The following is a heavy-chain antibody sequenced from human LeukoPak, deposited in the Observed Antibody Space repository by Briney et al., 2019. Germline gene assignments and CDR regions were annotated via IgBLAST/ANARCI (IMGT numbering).Heavy chain of an antibody. J-gene: IGHJ4*02. V-gene: IGHV3-23*01. Sequence: GGSLRLSCAASGFTFSSYAMSWVRQAPGKGLEWVSAISGSGGSTYYADSVKGRFTISRDNSKNTLYLQMNSLRAEDTAVYYCAKDKEGYGDPSYFDYWGQGTLVTVSS. CDR1: GFTFSSYA. CDR2: ISGSGGST. D-gene: IGHD4-17*01. CDR3: AKDKEGYGDPSYFDY.